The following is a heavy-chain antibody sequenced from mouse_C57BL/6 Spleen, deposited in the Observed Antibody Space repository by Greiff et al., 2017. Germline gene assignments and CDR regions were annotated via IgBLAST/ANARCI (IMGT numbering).Heavy chain of an antibody. Sequence: LEESGAELVKPGASVKLSCKASGYTFTEYTIHWVKQRSGQGLEWIGWFYPGSGSIKYNEKFKDKATLTADKSSSTVYMELSRLTSEDSAVYFCARHEDRVYYDYHFDYWGQGTTLTVSS. CDR1: GYTFTEYT. CDR2: FYPGSGSI. V-gene: IGHV1-62-2*01. D-gene: IGHD2-4*01. J-gene: IGHJ2*01. CDR3: ARHEDRVYYDYHFDY.